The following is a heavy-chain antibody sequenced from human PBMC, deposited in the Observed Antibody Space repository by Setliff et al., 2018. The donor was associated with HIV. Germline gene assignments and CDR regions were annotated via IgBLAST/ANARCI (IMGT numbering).Heavy chain of an antibody. J-gene: IGHJ5*02. CDR3: GRDHIAAPGMGFDP. CDR1: GGSISSGNYY. D-gene: IGHD6-13*01. V-gene: IGHV4-61*02. Sequence: SETLSLTCTVSGGSISSGNYYWSWIRQAAGKGLEWIGRIYTSGSANYNPSLKSRVTISVDTSKNQFSLKLSSVTVADTALYYCGRDHIAAPGMGFDPWGRGTLVTVSS. CDR2: IYTSGSA.